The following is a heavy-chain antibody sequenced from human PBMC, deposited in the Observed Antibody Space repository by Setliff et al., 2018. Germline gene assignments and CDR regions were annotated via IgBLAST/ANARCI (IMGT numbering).Heavy chain of an antibody. CDR3: RLWSHDYHNDY. D-gene: IGHD3-16*01. CDR1: GYTFTKYY. V-gene: IGHV1-46*01. CDR2: IHPGGGSS. Sequence: ASVKVSCKASGYTFTKYYMYWVRQAPGQGLEWMGIIHPGGGSSSSVQKFQGRVTMTRDTSTSTVYMELSSLTSEDTAIYYCRLWSHDYHNDYWGQGTLVTVSS. J-gene: IGHJ4*02.